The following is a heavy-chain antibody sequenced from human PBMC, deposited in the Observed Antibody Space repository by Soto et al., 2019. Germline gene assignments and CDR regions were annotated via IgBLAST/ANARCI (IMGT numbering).Heavy chain of an antibody. Sequence: QVQLVESGGGVVQPGRSLRLSCAASGFTFSSYGMHWVRQAPGKGLEWVAVISYDGSNKYYAESVKGRFNISRNNSKNTMYLQMNSLRADDTAVYYCAKDESPVKVLNTLLDYWGQGTLVTVSS. D-gene: IGHD4-4*01. CDR3: AKDESPVKVLNTLLDY. V-gene: IGHV3-30*18. CDR2: ISYDGSNK. J-gene: IGHJ4*02. CDR1: GFTFSSYG.